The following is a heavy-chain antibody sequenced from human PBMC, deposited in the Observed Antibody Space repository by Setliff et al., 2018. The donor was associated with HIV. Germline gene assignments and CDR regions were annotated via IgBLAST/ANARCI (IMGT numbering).Heavy chain of an antibody. CDR1: GFTFDSYS. CDR2: ISGLGGGTI. V-gene: IGHV3-48*01. D-gene: IGHD2-2*01. CDR3: ASHFGYCSSTSCEGY. Sequence: GGSLRLSCATSGFTFDSYSIIWVRQAPGKGLEWVSYISGLGGGTIYYADSVRGRFTISRDDAEKSVYLQMNSLRAEDTAVYYCASHFGYCSSTSCEGYWGQGALVTVSS. J-gene: IGHJ4*02.